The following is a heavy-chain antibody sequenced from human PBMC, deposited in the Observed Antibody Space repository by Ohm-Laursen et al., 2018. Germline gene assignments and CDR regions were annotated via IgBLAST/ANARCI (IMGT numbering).Heavy chain of an antibody. CDR1: GGSISSYY. J-gene: IGHJ4*02. Sequence: GTLSLTCTVSGGSISSYYWSWIRQPAGKGLEWIGRIYTSGSTNYNPSLKSRVTMSVDTSKNQFSLKLSSVTAADTAVYYCASIDYYDSSGYYNYWGQGTLVTVSS. CDR3: ASIDYYDSSGYYNY. V-gene: IGHV4-4*07. CDR2: IYTSGST. D-gene: IGHD3-22*01.